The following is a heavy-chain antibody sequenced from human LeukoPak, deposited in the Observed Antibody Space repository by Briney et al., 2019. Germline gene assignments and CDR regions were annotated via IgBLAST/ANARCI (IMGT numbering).Heavy chain of an antibody. V-gene: IGHV3-64*01. D-gene: IGHD6-19*01. CDR3: ARALNEFYYGSSDWGAFDI. CDR1: GFNFGSHA. Sequence: GGSLRLSCAASGFNFGSHAMHWVRQAPGKGLEYVSAIGSDGGNTFYANSVKGRFTTSRDNSKNTLSLQMGSLRADDMAVYYCARALNEFYYGSSDWGAFDIWGQGTVVTVSS. J-gene: IGHJ3*02. CDR2: IGSDGGNT.